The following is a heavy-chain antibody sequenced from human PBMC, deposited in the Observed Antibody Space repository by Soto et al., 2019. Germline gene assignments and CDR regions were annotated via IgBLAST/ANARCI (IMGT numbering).Heavy chain of an antibody. V-gene: IGHV1-8*01. CDR2: MNPNTGNT. J-gene: IGHJ4*02. CDR1: GYTFTNYD. Sequence: QVQLVQSGAEVKKPVASVKISCKTSGYTFTNYDVSCVRQAPGQGLEWMGWMNPNTGNTGYAQKFQGRGTVTRNASISTVYMEMSSLRSDDTAVYYCARARTRVTVTTPIGYWGQGTLVTVSS. CDR3: ARARTRVTVTTPIGY. D-gene: IGHD4-17*01.